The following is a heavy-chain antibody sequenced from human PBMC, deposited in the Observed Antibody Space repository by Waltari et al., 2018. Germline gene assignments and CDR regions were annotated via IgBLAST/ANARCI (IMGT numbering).Heavy chain of an antibody. V-gene: IGHV3-9*01. Sequence: EVQLVESGGGLVQPGRSLRLSCAASGFTFDDYAMHWVRQAPGKGWGGVWGTSGKVGSVGQADSVDGRFAGSRDNAKNRLYLQMNSRWAWDTAVYYCAKHREPTGTRRGGVDIRGQGTIVTVSS. CDR2: TSGKVGSV. D-gene: IGHD4-17*01. CDR1: GFTFDDYA. J-gene: IGHJ3*02. CDR3: AKHREPTGTRRGGVDI.